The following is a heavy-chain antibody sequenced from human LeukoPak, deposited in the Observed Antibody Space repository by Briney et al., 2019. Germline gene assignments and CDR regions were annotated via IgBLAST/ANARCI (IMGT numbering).Heavy chain of an antibody. CDR3: ARDGVYYSSTGYYYGMDV. J-gene: IGHJ6*02. D-gene: IGHD3-10*01. CDR1: GYTFTSYD. V-gene: IGHV1-8*01. CDR2: MNPNSGNT. Sequence: ASVKVSCKASGYTFTSYDINWVRQATGQGLEWMGWMNPNSGNTGYAQKFQGRVTMTRNTSISTAYMELSSLRSEDTAVYYCARDGVYYSSTGYYYGMDVWGQGTTVTVSS.